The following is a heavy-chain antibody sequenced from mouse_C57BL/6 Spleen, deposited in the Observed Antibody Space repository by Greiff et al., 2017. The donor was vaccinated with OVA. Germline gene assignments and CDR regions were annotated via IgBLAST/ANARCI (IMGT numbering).Heavy chain of an antibody. J-gene: IGHJ2*01. CDR3: ARFGGLPYYFDY. CDR1: GFTFSDYG. V-gene: IGHV5-17*01. D-gene: IGHD2-4*01. CDR2: ISSGSSTI. Sequence: EVQLVESGGGLVKPGGSLKLSCAASGFTFSDYGMHWVRQAPEKGLEWVAYISSGSSTIYYADTVKGRFTISRDNAKNTLFLQMTSLRSEDTAMYYCARFGGLPYYFDYWGQGTTLTVSS.